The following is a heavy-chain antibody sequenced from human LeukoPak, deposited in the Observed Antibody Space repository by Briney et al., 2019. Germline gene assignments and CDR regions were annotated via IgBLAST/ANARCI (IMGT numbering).Heavy chain of an antibody. D-gene: IGHD3-10*01. CDR3: ARVEGFGWFGESPNFDY. CDR2: MNPNSGNT. J-gene: IGHJ4*02. V-gene: IGHV1-8*01. Sequence: ASVKVSCKASGYTFTSYDINWVRQATGQGLEWMEWMNPNSGNTGYAQKFQGRVTMTRNTSISTAYMELSSLRSEDTAVYYCARVEGFGWFGESPNFDYWGQGTLVTVSS. CDR1: GYTFTSYD.